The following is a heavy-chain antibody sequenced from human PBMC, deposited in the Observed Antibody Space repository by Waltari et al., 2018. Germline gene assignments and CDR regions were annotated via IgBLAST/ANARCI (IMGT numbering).Heavy chain of an antibody. CDR3: AKDRLYYGMDV. CDR1: GFTFSTYA. CDR2: MSGRGGST. V-gene: IGHV3-23*01. J-gene: IGHJ6*02. Sequence: EVQLLESGGGLVQPGGSLRLSCAASGFTFSTYAMNWVRQAPGRGLGWVLTMSGRGGSTYYADSVKGRFTISRDNSKNTQYLQMNSLRAEDSAVYYCAKDRLYYGMDVWGQGTTVTVSS.